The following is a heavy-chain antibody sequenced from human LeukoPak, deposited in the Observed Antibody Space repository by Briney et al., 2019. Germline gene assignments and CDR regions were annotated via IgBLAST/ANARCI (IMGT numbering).Heavy chain of an antibody. V-gene: IGHV4-34*01. J-gene: IGHJ4*02. CDR1: GGSFSGYY. CDR2: INYSGST. D-gene: IGHD3-10*01. CDR3: ARVHYGWGSYDLDY. Sequence: PSETLSLTCAVYGGSFSGYYWSWIRQPPGKGLEWIGEINYSGSTNYNPSLKSRVTISVDTSKNQFSLKLSSVTAADTAVYYCARVHYGWGSYDLDYWGQGTLVTVSS.